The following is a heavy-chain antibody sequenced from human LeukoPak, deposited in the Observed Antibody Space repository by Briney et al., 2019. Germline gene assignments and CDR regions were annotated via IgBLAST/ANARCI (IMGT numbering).Heavy chain of an antibody. CDR1: GGTFISYA. CDR2: IIPIFGTA. Sequence: ASVKVSCKASGGTFISYAISWVRQAPGQGLEWMGGIIPIFGTANYAQKFQGRVTITADESTSTAYMELSSLRSEDTAVYYCARDIAVAGTGGDAFDIWGQGTMVTVSS. D-gene: IGHD6-19*01. J-gene: IGHJ3*02. CDR3: ARDIAVAGTGGDAFDI. V-gene: IGHV1-69*01.